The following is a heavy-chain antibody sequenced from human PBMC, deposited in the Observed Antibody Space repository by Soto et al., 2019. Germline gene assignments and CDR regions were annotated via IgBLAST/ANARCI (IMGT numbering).Heavy chain of an antibody. Sequence: TLSLTCTVSGGSISSGGYYWSWIRQPPGKALEWLALIYWDDDKRYSPSLKTRLTITKDTSKNQVVLTMTNMDPVDTATYYCARSFYDSSGYFLLFDYWGQGTLVTVSS. CDR3: ARSFYDSSGYFLLFDY. J-gene: IGHJ4*02. V-gene: IGHV2-5*08. CDR2: IYWDDDK. CDR1: GGSISSGGYY. D-gene: IGHD3-22*01.